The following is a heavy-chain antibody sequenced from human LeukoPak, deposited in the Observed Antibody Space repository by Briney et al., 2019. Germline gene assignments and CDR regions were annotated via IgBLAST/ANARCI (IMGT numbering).Heavy chain of an antibody. V-gene: IGHV3-23*01. J-gene: IGHJ5*02. CDR1: GFTFSSYA. Sequence: GGSLRLSCAASGFTFSSYAMSWVRQAPGKGLEWVSAISGSGGSTYYADSMKGRFTISRDNSKNTLYLQMNSLRAEDTAVYYCARRGDSSSWYWFDPWGQGTLVTVSS. D-gene: IGHD6-13*01. CDR2: ISGSGGST. CDR3: ARRGDSSSWYWFDP.